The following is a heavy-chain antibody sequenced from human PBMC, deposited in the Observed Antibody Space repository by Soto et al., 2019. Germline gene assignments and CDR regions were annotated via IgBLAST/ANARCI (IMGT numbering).Heavy chain of an antibody. CDR2: ISAYNGNT. D-gene: IGHD2-2*01. V-gene: IGHV1-18*01. CDR1: GCTFTSYG. CDR3: ARDHTPRSIRSSTRRHISYNWLDP. J-gene: IGHJ5*02. Sequence: ASVKVSCKASGCTFTSYGISWVRQAPGQGLEWMGWISAYNGNTNYAQKLQGRVTMTTDTSTSTAYMELRSLRSDDTAVYYCARDHTPRSIRSSTRRHISYNWLDPWGQGPLVTVYS.